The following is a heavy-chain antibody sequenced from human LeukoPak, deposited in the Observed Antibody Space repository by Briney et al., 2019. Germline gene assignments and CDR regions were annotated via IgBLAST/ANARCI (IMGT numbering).Heavy chain of an antibody. Sequence: GGSLRLSCAASGFTVSSNYMSWVRQAPGKGLEWVSVIYSGGSTYYADSVKGRFTISRDNSKNTLYLQMNSLRAEDTAVYYCASEYCSSTSCPIYYYYGMDVWGQGTTVTVSS. D-gene: IGHD2-2*01. CDR2: IYSGGST. V-gene: IGHV3-66*01. CDR1: GFTVSSNY. J-gene: IGHJ6*02. CDR3: ASEYCSSTSCPIYYYYGMDV.